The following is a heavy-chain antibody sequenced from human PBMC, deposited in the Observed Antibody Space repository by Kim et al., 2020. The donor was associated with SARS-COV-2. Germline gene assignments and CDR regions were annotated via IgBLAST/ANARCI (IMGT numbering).Heavy chain of an antibody. V-gene: IGHV3-48*02. J-gene: IGHJ4*02. CDR2: ISAASDTI. D-gene: IGHD1-26*01. Sequence: GGSLRLSCSASGFTFSSFAMNWVRQAPGKGLEWVAYISAASDTILYADSVEGRFTISRDNVQNSLYLQMSSLRDEDMAVYYCARDPSGYFFDYWGQGALVTVSP. CDR3: ARDPSGYFFDY. CDR1: GFTFSSFA.